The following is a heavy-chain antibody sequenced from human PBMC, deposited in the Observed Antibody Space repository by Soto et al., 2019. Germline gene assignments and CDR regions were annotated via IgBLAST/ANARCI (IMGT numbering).Heavy chain of an antibody. J-gene: IGHJ4*02. V-gene: IGHV4-61*01. Sequence: PSVTLSLTCTVSGGSVSSGSYYCSWIRQPPGKGLEWIGHIYYSGSTNYNPSLKSRVTISVDTSKNQFSLKLSSVTAADTAVYYCARHGTPTYYYDSSGSQFDYWGQGTLVTVSS. CDR1: GGSVSSGSYY. CDR3: ARHGTPTYYYDSSGSQFDY. CDR2: IYYSGST. D-gene: IGHD3-22*01.